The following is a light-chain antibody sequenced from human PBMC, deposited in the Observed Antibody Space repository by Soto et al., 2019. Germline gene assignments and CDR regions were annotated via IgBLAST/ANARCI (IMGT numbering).Light chain of an antibody. J-gene: IGLJ1*01. V-gene: IGLV2-14*01. Sequence: QSVLTQPASVSGSPGQSITISCTGTSSDFGGYNYVSWYQQHPGKAPKLMIYDVSNRPSGVSNRFSGSKSGNTASLTISGLQAEDEADYYCRSYTSSSNIEVFGTGNKVTVL. CDR1: SSDFGGYNY. CDR3: RSYTSSSNIEV. CDR2: DVS.